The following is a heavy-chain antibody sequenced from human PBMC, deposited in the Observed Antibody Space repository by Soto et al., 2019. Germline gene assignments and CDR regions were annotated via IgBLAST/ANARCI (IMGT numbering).Heavy chain of an antibody. J-gene: IGHJ4*02. V-gene: IGHV3-15*05. CDR3: TTSWEWEKLYFDY. CDR2: IKSEPDGGTI. Sequence: EVQLVESGGGLVKHGGSLRLSCAASGFTFSNAWMTWVRQPPGKGLEWVGQIKSEPDGGTIDYATPVKGRFTISRDDSKNTLYLQMNNLNTEDTGVYYCTTSWEWEKLYFDYWGQGTLVTVSS. CDR1: GFTFSNAW. D-gene: IGHD1-26*01.